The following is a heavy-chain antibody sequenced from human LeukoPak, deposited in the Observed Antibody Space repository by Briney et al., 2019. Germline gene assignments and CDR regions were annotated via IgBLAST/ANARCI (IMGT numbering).Heavy chain of an antibody. J-gene: IGHJ4*02. D-gene: IGHD3-10*01. V-gene: IGHV3-23*01. CDR2: ISGSGGTA. Sequence: GGSLRLSCAASGFTFSIYAMSWVRQAPGKGLEWVSAISGSGGTAYYADSVKGRFTISRDNSKNTLYLQMNSLRAEDTAVYYCAKDGGSGTSHFDYWGQGTLVTVSS. CDR1: GFTFSIYA. CDR3: AKDGGSGTSHFDY.